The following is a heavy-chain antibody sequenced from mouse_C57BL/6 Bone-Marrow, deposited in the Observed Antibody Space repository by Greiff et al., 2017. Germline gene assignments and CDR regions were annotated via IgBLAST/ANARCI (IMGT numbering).Heavy chain of an antibody. V-gene: IGHV1-82*01. J-gene: IGHJ2*01. Sequence: VKLQESGPELVKPGASVKISCKASGYAFSSSWMNWVKQRPGKGLEWIGRIYPGDGDTNYNGKFKGKATLTADKSSSTAYMQLSSLTSEDSAVYYCARDYYGSSYYFDYWGPGTTLTVSS. CDR1: GYAFSSSW. D-gene: IGHD1-1*01. CDR3: ARDYYGSSYYFDY. CDR2: IYPGDGDT.